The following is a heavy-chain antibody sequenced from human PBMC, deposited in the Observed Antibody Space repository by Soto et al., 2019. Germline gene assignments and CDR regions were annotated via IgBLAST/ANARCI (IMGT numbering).Heavy chain of an antibody. J-gene: IGHJ4*02. D-gene: IGHD6-6*01. CDR3: ARGRVAALLPYYFDL. CDR2: IYSGGST. Sequence: PGGSLRLSCAASGLSVSNNYLNWVRQAPGKGLEWVSVIYSGGSTYYAGSVKGRFSISRDDSKNTLYLQMNSLRAEDTAVYYCARGRVAALLPYYFDLWGQGTLVTVSS. CDR1: GLSVSNNY. V-gene: IGHV3-53*01.